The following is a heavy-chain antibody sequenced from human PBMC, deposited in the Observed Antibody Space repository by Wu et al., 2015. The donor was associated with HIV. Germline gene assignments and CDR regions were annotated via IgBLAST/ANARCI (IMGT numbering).Heavy chain of an antibody. D-gene: IGHD3-3*01. CDR1: GYTFTGYY. V-gene: IGHV1-2*02. CDR3: ARDREVLRFLECLYPCDAFDI. J-gene: IGHJ3*02. CDR2: IDPASGAI. Sequence: QVQLVQSGAEVKKPGASVKVSCKASGYTFTGYYIHWVRQAPGQGLEWMGWIDPASGAIKSAQKFQGRVTMTRDTSINTAYMELSRLMSDDTAMYYCARDREVLRFLECLYPCDAFDIWGQGTNGHRLF.